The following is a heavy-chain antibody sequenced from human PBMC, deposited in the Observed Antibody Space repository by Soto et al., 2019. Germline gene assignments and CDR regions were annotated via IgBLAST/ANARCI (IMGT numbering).Heavy chain of an antibody. D-gene: IGHD3-16*02. CDR1: GGTFSSYA. J-gene: IGHJ4*02. CDR2: IIPIFGTA. V-gene: IGHV1-69*01. Sequence: QVQLVQSGAEVKKPGSSVKVSCKASGGTFSSYAISWVRQAPGQGLEWMGGIIPIFGTANYAQKFQGRVTINADEATSTAYMELSSLRSEDTAVYYCAIRYYDYVWGSYRGYYFDYWGQGTLVTVSS. CDR3: AIRYYDYVWGSYRGYYFDY.